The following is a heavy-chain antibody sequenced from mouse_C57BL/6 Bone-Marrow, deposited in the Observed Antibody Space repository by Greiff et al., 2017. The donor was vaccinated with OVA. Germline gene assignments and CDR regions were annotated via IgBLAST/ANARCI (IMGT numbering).Heavy chain of an antibody. Sequence: DVQLVESGGGLVKPGGSLKLSCAASGFTFSSYAMSWVRQTPEKRLEWVATISDGGSYTYYPDNVKGRFTISRDNAKNNLYLQMSHLKSEDTAMYYCARIYYGYGLYYFDYWGQGTTLTVSS. CDR2: ISDGGSYT. V-gene: IGHV5-4*01. J-gene: IGHJ2*01. CDR1: GFTFSSYA. CDR3: ARIYYGYGLYYFDY. D-gene: IGHD2-2*01.